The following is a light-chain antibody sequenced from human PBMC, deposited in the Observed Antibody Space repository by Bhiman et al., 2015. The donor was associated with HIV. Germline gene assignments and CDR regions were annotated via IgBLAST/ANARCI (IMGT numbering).Light chain of an antibody. CDR2: QDT. CDR1: KLGDKY. J-gene: IGLJ3*02. CDR3: AVWDDSVNGPAWV. Sequence: SYELTQPPSVSVSPGQTASITCSGDKLGDKYACWYQQKPGQSPVLVIYQDTKRPSGVPDRFSGSRSGTSASLAITGLQPGDEATYFCAVWDDSVNGPAWVFGGGTTLTVL. V-gene: IGLV3-1*01.